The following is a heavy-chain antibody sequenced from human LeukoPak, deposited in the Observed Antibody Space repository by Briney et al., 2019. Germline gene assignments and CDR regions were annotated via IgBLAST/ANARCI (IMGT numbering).Heavy chain of an antibody. J-gene: IGHJ4*02. CDR2: IYYSGST. V-gene: IGHV4-39*01. Sequence: KPSESLSLTCSVSGGSIGSNSYYWGWIRQPPGKGLEWIGSIYYSGSTYYNPSLKSRLTIAADTSKNQFSLRLSSVTAADTAVYYCARTAGYCSGGTCVDSWGQGTLITVSS. CDR1: GGSIGSNSYY. CDR3: ARTAGYCSGGTCVDS. D-gene: IGHD2-15*01.